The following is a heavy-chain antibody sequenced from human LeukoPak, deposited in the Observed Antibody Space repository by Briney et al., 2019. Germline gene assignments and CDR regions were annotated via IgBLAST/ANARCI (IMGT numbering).Heavy chain of an antibody. J-gene: IGHJ4*02. CDR3: ARDRPGMGFDY. Sequence: SVKVSCKASGGTFSSYAFSWVRQAPGQGLEWMGKIIPIFGTADYAQKFQGRITITTDESTSTAYMGLSSLRSEDTAVYYCARDRPGMGFDYWGQGTLVTVSS. D-gene: IGHD3-16*01. CDR2: IIPIFGTA. V-gene: IGHV1-69*05. CDR1: GGTFSSYA.